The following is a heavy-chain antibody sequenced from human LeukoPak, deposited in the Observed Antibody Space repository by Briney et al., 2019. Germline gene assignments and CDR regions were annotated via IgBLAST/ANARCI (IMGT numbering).Heavy chain of an antibody. CDR1: GGSISSYY. V-gene: IGHV4-59*08. J-gene: IGHJ3*02. Sequence: SETLSLSCTVSGGSISSYYWSWIRQPPGKGLEWIGYIYYSGSTNYNPSLKSRVTISVDTSKNQFSLKLSSVTAADTAVYYCARAGRLPDHDAFDIWGQGTMVTVSS. CDR3: ARAGRLPDHDAFDI. D-gene: IGHD6-25*01. CDR2: IYYSGST.